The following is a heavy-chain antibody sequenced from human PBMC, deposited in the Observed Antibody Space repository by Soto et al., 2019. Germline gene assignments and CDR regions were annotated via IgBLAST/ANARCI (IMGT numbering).Heavy chain of an antibody. CDR2: IYYSGST. J-gene: IGHJ4*02. CDR3: ARHKRIPTIQLWSFDY. V-gene: IGHV4-59*08. CDR1: GGSISSYY. Sequence: SETLSLTCTVSGGSISSYYWSWIRQPPGKGLEWIGYIYYSGSTNYNPSLKSRVTISVDTSKNQFSLKLSSVTAADTAVYYCARHKRIPTIQLWSFDYWGQGTLVTVSS. D-gene: IGHD5-18*01.